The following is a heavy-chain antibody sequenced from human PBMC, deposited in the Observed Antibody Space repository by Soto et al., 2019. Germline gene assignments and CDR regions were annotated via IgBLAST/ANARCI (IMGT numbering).Heavy chain of an antibody. CDR3: AREMDGYQRYNYYYHGMDV. V-gene: IGHV1-69*06. D-gene: IGHD5-12*01. J-gene: IGHJ6*02. CDR1: GGTFSSYA. CDR2: IIPIFGTA. Sequence: GASVKVSCKASGGTFSSYAISWVRQAPVQGLEWMGGIIPIFGTANYAQKFQGRVTITADKSTSTAYMELSSLRSEDTAVDYCAREMDGYQRYNYYYHGMDVWGQGTTVTVSS.